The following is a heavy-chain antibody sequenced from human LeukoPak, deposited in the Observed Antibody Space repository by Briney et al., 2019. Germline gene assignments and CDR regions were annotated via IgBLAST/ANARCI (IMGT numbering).Heavy chain of an antibody. Sequence: GGSLSLSCAASGFTFSSYAMSWVRQAPGKGLEWVSAISGSGGSTYYADSVKGRFTISRNNSKNTRYLQMNSLRAENTAVYYCAPLRGLAFDYWGQGTLVTVSS. D-gene: IGHD6-19*01. J-gene: IGHJ4*02. V-gene: IGHV3-23*01. CDR1: GFTFSSYA. CDR2: ISGSGGST. CDR3: APLRGLAFDY.